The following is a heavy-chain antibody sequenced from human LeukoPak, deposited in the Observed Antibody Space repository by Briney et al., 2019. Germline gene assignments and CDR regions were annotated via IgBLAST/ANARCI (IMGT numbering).Heavy chain of an antibody. CDR2: IYYSGST. D-gene: IGHD3-16*01. J-gene: IGHJ3*02. CDR1: GGSISSSSYY. V-gene: IGHV4-39*07. CDR3: ARVRGRYEAFDI. Sequence: SETLSLTCTVSGGSISSSSYYWGWIRQPPGKGLEWIGSIYYSGSTYYNPSLKSRVTISVDTSKNQFSLKLSSVTAADTAVYYCARVRGRYEAFDIWGQGTMVTVSS.